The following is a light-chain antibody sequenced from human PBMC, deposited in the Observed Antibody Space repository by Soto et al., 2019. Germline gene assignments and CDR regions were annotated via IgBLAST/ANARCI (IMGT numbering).Light chain of an antibody. CDR1: QSVSSSY. V-gene: IGKV3-20*01. Sequence: EIVLTQSPGTLSLSPGERATLSCRASQSVSSSYLAWYQQKPGQAPRLLIYGASSRATGIPDRFSGSGSGTDFTLTISRLEPEDFAVYYCQQYGSSPRYTFGQGPKLEIK. CDR2: GAS. CDR3: QQYGSSPRYT. J-gene: IGKJ2*01.